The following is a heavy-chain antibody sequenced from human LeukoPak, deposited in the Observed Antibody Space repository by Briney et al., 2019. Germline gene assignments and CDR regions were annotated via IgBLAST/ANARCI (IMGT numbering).Heavy chain of an antibody. V-gene: IGHV3-33*01. J-gene: IGHJ4*02. Sequence: QPGGSLRLSCAASGFTFSSYGMHWVRQAPGKGLEWVAVRWYDGSNKYYADSVKGRFTISRDNSKNTLYLQMNSLRAEDTAVYYCARDERFDYGSSGYYDYWGQGTLVTVRS. CDR2: RWYDGSNK. CDR1: GFTFSSYG. CDR3: ARDERFDYGSSGYYDY. D-gene: IGHD3-22*01.